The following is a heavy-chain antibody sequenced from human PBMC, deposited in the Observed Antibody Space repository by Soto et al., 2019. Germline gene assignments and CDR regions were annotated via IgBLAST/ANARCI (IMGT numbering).Heavy chain of an antibody. J-gene: IGHJ6*02. D-gene: IGHD6-13*01. CDR3: ARDGSRGSSWYHYYYYYGMDV. V-gene: IGHV4-31*03. CDR1: GGSISSGGYY. Sequence: QVQLQESGPGLVKPSQTLSLTCTVSGGSISSGGYYWSWIRQHPGKGLEWIGYIYYSGSTYYNPSLKSRVTTSVDTSKHQFSLKLSAVTAADTAVYYCARDGSRGSSWYHYYYYYGMDVWGQGTTVTVSS. CDR2: IYYSGST.